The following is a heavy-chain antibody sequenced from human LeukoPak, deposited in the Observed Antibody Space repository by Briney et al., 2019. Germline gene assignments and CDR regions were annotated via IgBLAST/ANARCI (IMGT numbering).Heavy chain of an antibody. Sequence: PGGSLRLSCAASGFTFSSYAMSWVRQAPGKGLEWVSVIYSGGSTYYADSVKGRFTISRDNSKNTLYLRMNSLRAEDTAVYYCARDSSGWSYFDYWGQGTLVTVSS. CDR2: IYSGGST. J-gene: IGHJ4*02. D-gene: IGHD6-19*01. CDR3: ARDSSGWSYFDY. CDR1: GFTFSSYA. V-gene: IGHV3-53*01.